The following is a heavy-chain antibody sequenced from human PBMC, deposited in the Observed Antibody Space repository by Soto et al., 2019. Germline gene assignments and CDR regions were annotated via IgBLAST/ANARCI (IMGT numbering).Heavy chain of an antibody. D-gene: IGHD2-15*01. Sequence: GGSLRLSCAASGFTFSSYAMSWVRQAPGKGLEWVSAISGSGGSTYYADSVKGRFTISRDNSKNTLYLQMNSLRAEDTAVYYCAKDRLQDIVVVVAAAMDYWGQGTLVTVSS. CDR2: ISGSGGST. J-gene: IGHJ4*02. V-gene: IGHV3-23*01. CDR1: GFTFSSYA. CDR3: AKDRLQDIVVVVAAAMDY.